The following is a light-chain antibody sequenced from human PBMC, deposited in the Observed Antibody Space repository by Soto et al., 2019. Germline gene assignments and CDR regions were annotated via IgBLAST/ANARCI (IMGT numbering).Light chain of an antibody. Sequence: EIVMTQSPASLSVPPGERATLSCRASQSVSSNFAWYLQKPGQAPRLLIYGASTRATAVPARFTASGSGTEFTLTISSLQSDDFGVYYCQQYDTWPRTFGQGTKVDIK. J-gene: IGKJ1*01. CDR1: QSVSSN. CDR3: QQYDTWPRT. CDR2: GAS. V-gene: IGKV3-15*01.